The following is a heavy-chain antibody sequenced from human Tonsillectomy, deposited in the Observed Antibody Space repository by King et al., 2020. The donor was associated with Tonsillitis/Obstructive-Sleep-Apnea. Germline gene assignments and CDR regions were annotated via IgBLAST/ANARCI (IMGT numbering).Heavy chain of an antibody. J-gene: IGHJ6*03. Sequence: VQLQESGPGLVKPSETLSLTCTVSGGSISSYYWSWIRQPPGKGLEWIGYIYYSGSTNYNTSLQSRVTISVDTSKNQFSLKLSSVTAADTAGYYCATDPDGYMDVWGKGTTVTVSS. CDR1: GGSISSYY. CDR2: IYYSGST. V-gene: IGHV4-59*01. CDR3: ATDPDGYMDV. D-gene: IGHD1-14*01.